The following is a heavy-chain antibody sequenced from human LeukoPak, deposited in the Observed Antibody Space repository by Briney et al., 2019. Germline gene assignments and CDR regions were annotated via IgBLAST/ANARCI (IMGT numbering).Heavy chain of an antibody. J-gene: IGHJ4*02. CDR2: ISYDGSNK. V-gene: IGHV3-30*04. D-gene: IGHD3-22*01. CDR1: GFTFSSYA. CDR3: ARHSLPYYYDSSGTDY. Sequence: PGRSLRLSCAASGFTFSSYAMHWVRQAPGKGLEWVAVISYDGSNKYYADSVKGRFTISRDNPKNTLYLQMNSLRAEDTAVYYCARHSLPYYYDSSGTDYWGQGTLVTVSS.